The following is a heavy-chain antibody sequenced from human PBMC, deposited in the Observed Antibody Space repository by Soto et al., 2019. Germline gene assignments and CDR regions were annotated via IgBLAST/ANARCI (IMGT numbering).Heavy chain of an antibody. J-gene: IGHJ4*02. CDR2: ISYDGSSK. V-gene: IGHV3-30*18. CDR1: GFSFSNYG. Sequence: LRLSCAASGFSFSNYGMHWVRQAPGKGLEWVAVISYDGSSKYHADSVKGRFTISRDNSKNTLHLQMNSLRAEDTAVYYCSKDRRGGRAVIDSWGQGTPVTVSS. CDR3: SKDRRGGRAVIDS. D-gene: IGHD6-19*01.